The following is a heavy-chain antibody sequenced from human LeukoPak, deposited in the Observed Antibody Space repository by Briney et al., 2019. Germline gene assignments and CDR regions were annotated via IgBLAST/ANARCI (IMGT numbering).Heavy chain of an antibody. CDR3: VSAYDQ. CDR1: GYRFTDSH. Sequence: ASVKVSCKASGYRFTDSHMHWVRQAPGQGFEWMGWINPSTGDTKYAKMFQGRATMTTGASISTAYMELSGLRPADTAIYFCVSAYDQWGQGTLVTVSS. J-gene: IGHJ5*02. CDR2: INPSTGDT. V-gene: IGHV1-2*02.